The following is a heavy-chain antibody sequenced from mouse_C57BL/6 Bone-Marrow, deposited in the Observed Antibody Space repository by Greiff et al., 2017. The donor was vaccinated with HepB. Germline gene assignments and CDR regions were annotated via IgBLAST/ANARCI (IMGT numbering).Heavy chain of an antibody. Sequence: EVQLQQSGPVLVQPGPSVKISCKASGFTFTDYYMHWVKPSHGKSLEWIGLVYPYNGGTSYNQKFKDQATLTVDTSSSTAYMELHGLTSEDSAVYYCARNRVYYYGSRPWYLDVWGTGTTVTVSS. CDR3: ARNRVYYYGSRPWYLDV. CDR2: VYPYNGGT. V-gene: IGHV1-36*01. D-gene: IGHD1-1*01. CDR1: GFTFTDYY. J-gene: IGHJ1*03.